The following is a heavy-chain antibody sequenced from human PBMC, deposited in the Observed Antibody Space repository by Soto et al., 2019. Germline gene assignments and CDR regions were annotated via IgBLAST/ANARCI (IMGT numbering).Heavy chain of an antibody. J-gene: IGHJ6*02. CDR2: ISFDGGNQ. CDR3: ARSTSSTLSYYYGMDV. CDR1: GVTFSNYG. D-gene: IGHD6-6*01. Sequence: AGGSLRLSCAASGVTFSNYGMHWVRQAPGKGLEWVTVISFDGGNQYYADSVKGRFTVSRDNSENTLSLQMNSLRGDDTAVYYCARSTSSTLSYYYGMDVWGQGTTVTVSS. V-gene: IGHV3-30*03.